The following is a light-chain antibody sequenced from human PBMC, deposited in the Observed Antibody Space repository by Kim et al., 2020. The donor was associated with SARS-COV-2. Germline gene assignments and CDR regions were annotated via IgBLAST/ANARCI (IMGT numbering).Light chain of an antibody. CDR3: QQYGSSPWT. CDR2: DAS. CDR1: QRVSSRY. Sequence: PGESATLSCRASQRVSSRYLAWYQQKPGLAPRLVIFDASTRATGIPVRFSGSGSGTDFTLTISRLEPEDFAMYYCQQYGSSPWTFGHGTKVDIK. V-gene: IGKV3D-20*01. J-gene: IGKJ1*01.